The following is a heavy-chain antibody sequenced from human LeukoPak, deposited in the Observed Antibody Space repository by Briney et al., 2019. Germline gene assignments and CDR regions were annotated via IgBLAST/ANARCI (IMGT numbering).Heavy chain of an antibody. D-gene: IGHD6-6*01. CDR2: MYYSGTT. V-gene: IGHV4-39*02. J-gene: IGHJ2*01. CDR3: ARRPYWYFDL. Sequence: PSETLSLTCTVSGGYISTNSYYWGWVRQPPGKGLEWIGSMYYSGTTYYNPSLKSRVTISVDTSKNHFSLKLSSVTAADTAVYYCARRPYWYFDLWGRGTLVTVSS. CDR1: GGYISTNSYY.